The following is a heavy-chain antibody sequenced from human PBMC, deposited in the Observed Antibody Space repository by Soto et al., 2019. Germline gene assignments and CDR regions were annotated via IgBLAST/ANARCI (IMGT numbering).Heavy chain of an antibody. CDR2: IIPIFGTA. V-gene: IGHV1-69*01. D-gene: IGHD6-19*01. J-gene: IGHJ3*02. Sequence: QVQLVQSGAEVKKPGSSVKVSCKASGGTFSSYAISLVRQAPGQVLEWMGGIIPIFGTANYAQKFQGRVTITADESTITAHLELSSLRSEDTAVYYCASLPGVAGTWSAFDIWGQGTMVTVSS. CDR3: ASLPGVAGTWSAFDI. CDR1: GGTFSSYA.